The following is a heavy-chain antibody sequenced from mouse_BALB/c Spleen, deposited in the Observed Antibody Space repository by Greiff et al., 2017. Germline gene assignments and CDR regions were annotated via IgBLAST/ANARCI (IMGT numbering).Heavy chain of an antibody. Sequence: EVKLMESGGGLVKPGGSLKLSCAASGFAFSSYDMSWVRQTPEKRLEWVAYISSGGGSTYYPDTVKGRFTISRDNAKNTLYLQMSSLKSEDTAMYYCARSTTATAWFAYWGQGTLVTVSA. CDR3: ARSTTATAWFAY. V-gene: IGHV5-12-1*01. CDR2: ISSGGGST. D-gene: IGHD1-2*01. J-gene: IGHJ3*01. CDR1: GFAFSSYD.